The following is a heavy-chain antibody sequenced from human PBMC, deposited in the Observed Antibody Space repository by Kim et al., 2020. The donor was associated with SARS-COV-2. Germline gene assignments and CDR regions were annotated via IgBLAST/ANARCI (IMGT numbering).Heavy chain of an antibody. CDR2: IYYSGST. J-gene: IGHJ4*02. V-gene: IGHV4-59*13. D-gene: IGHD6-19*01. Sequence: SETLSLTCTVSGGSISSYYWSWIRQPPGKGLEWIGYIYYSGSTNYNPSLKSRVTISVDTSKNQFSLKLSSVTAADTAVYYCARAPRGAGWNSSGWYLYFDYWGQGTLVTVSS. CDR1: GGSISSYY. CDR3: ARAPRGAGWNSSGWYLYFDY.